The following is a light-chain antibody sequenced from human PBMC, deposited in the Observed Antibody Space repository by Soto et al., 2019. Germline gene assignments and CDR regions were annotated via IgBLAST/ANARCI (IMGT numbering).Light chain of an antibody. Sequence: TQSPATLSLSPGDRAAITCRASQSISSSLAWYQQKPGKAPKLLIYKASSLESGVPSRFSGSGSGTEFTLTISCLQHNESAAYDCRQHNSCWCAFAKGTKV. CDR1: QSISSS. CDR2: KAS. J-gene: IGKJ1*01. V-gene: IGKV1-5*03. CDR3: RQHNSCWCA.